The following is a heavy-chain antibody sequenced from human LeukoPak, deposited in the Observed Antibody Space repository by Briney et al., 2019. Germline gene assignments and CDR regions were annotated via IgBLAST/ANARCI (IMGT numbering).Heavy chain of an antibody. CDR2: IYHSGNT. CDR1: GYSISSAYY. D-gene: IGHD2-15*01. CDR3: ARFISAGVYYFDY. V-gene: IGHV4-38-2*02. J-gene: IGHJ4*02. Sequence: SETLSLTCTISGYSISSAYYWGWIRPPPGKGLEWIGNIYHSGNTYYNPSLKSRVTISVDTSKNQFSLKLSSVTAADTAVYYCARFISAGVYYFDYWGQGTLVTVSS.